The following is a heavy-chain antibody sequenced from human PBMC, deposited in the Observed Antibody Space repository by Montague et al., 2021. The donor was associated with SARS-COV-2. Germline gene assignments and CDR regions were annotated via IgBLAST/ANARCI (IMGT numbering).Heavy chain of an antibody. V-gene: IGHV4-39*01. J-gene: IGHJ4*02. CDR1: GGSISSSSYY. D-gene: IGHD3-3*01. Sequence: SETLSLTCTVSGGSISSSSYYWGWIRQPPGKGLEWIGSTYYSGSTYYNPSLKSRVTISVDTSKNQFSLKLSSVTAADTAVYYCARQMGQSSIFGVVIQYYFDYWGQGTLVTVSS. CDR2: TYYSGST. CDR3: ARQMGQSSIFGVVIQYYFDY.